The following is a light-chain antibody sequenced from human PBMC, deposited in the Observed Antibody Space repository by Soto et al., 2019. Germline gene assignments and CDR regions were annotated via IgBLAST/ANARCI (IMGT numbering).Light chain of an antibody. CDR2: DAS. CDR3: QHYYSAPRT. Sequence: EIVLTQSPATLSLSPGERATLSCRASQSVSSYLAWYQQKPGQAPRLLIYDASNRATGIPARFSGNGFGTDFTLTISSLEPEDFAVYYCQHYYSAPRTFGQGTKVEIK. V-gene: IGKV3-11*01. J-gene: IGKJ1*01. CDR1: QSVSSY.